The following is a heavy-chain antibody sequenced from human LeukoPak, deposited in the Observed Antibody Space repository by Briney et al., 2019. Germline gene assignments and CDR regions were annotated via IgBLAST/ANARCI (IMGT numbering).Heavy chain of an antibody. J-gene: IGHJ4*02. CDR1: GFTFSSYA. CDR2: ITGSGGST. V-gene: IGHV3-23*01. Sequence: GGSLRLSCAASGFTFSSYAMNWVRQAPGKGLEWVSAITGSGGSTFNADSVKGRFTISRDNSKNTLYLQMTSLRAEDTAIYYCAKEIQYYYPSGDYWGQGTLVTVSS. D-gene: IGHD3-10*01. CDR3: AKEIQYYYPSGDY.